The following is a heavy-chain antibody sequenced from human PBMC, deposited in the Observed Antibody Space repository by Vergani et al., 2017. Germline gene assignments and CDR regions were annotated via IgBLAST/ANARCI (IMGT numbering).Heavy chain of an antibody. CDR1: GYTFSNYY. D-gene: IGHD3-9*01. CDR2: INPSGGHT. CDR3: ARGDYGILTVYRY. J-gene: IGHJ4*02. Sequence: QVQVVQSGAEVKKSGASVKVSCKTSGYTFSNYYMHWVRQAPGQGLEWMGIINPSGGHTNYAQKFQGRVTMTRDTSTSTVYMELSSLRSDDTAIYYCARGDYGILTVYRYWGQGTLVTVS. V-gene: IGHV1-46*03.